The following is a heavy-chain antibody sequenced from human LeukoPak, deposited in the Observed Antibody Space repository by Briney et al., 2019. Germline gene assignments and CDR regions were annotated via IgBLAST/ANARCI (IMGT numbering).Heavy chain of an antibody. Sequence: PGGSLRLSCAASGFTFSSYGMHWVRQAPGKGLEWVAVISYDGSNKYYADSVKGRFTISRDNSKNTLYLQMNSLRAEDTAVYYCAKEAVATITPYLYYFDYWGQGTLVTVSS. CDR1: GFTFSSYG. D-gene: IGHD5-12*01. J-gene: IGHJ4*02. CDR2: ISYDGSNK. CDR3: AKEAVATITPYLYYFDY. V-gene: IGHV3-30*18.